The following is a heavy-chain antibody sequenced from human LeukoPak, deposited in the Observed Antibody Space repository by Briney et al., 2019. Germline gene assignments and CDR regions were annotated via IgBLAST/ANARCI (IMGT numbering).Heavy chain of an antibody. J-gene: IGHJ4*02. D-gene: IGHD5-24*01. Sequence: GGSLRLSCRDSEYTFSNYWMSWVRQAPGRGLEWVSAISGSGGSTSSADSVKGRFTISRDNSRTTLYLQMNTLRAEDTAIYYCAKGGPQFFDYWGQGTLVTVSS. CDR3: AKGGPQFFDY. CDR1: EYTFSNYW. V-gene: IGHV3-23*01. CDR2: ISGSGGST.